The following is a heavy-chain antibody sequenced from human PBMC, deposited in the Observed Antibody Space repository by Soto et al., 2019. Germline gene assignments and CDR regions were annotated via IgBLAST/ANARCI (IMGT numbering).Heavy chain of an antibody. Sequence: SETLSLTCTVSGGSISSYYWSWIRQPPGKGLEWIGYIYYSGSTNYNPPLKSRVTISVDTSKNQFSLKLSSVTAADTAVYYCARGGAYYYDSSGYYYYGMDFWGQGTTVTVSS. V-gene: IGHV4-59*01. CDR3: ARGGAYYYDSSGYYYYGMDF. J-gene: IGHJ6*02. CDR1: GGSISSYY. CDR2: IYYSGST. D-gene: IGHD3-22*01.